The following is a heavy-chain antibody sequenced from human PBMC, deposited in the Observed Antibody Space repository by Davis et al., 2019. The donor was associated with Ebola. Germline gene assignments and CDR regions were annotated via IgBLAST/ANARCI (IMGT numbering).Heavy chain of an antibody. J-gene: IGHJ6*03. D-gene: IGHD6-19*01. V-gene: IGHV3-23*01. CDR2: ISGSGGST. Sequence: PGGSLRLSCAASGFTVSSNYMSWVRQAPGKGLEWVSAISGSGGSTYYADSVKGRFTISRDNSKNTLYLQMNSLRAEDTAVYYCAREQGLEYYYMDVWGKGTTVTVSS. CDR1: GFTVSSNY. CDR3: AREQGLEYYYMDV.